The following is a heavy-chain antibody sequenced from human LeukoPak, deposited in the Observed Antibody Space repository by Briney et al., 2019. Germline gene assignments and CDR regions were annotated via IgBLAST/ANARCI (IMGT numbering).Heavy chain of an antibody. CDR2: IWYDGSDK. CDR3: ANTFRDSSGWYGFDS. V-gene: IGHV3-33*06. Sequence: GRSLRLSCAASGFTFSSYGMHWVRQAPGKGLEWVSVIWYDGSDKYYADSVKGRFTISRDNSKNTLYLQMNSLRAEDTAVYYCANTFRDSSGWYGFDSWGQGTLVTVSS. D-gene: IGHD6-19*01. J-gene: IGHJ4*02. CDR1: GFTFSSYG.